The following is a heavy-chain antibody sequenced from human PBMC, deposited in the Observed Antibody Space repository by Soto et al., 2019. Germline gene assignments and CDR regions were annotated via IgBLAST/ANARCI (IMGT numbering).Heavy chain of an antibody. J-gene: IGHJ4*02. CDR2: ISYEGSKK. V-gene: IGHV3-30-3*01. CDR1: GLPLSRYA. Sequence: QVQLVASGGGVVQPGRSRGLSCAAPGLPLSRYAMHWVRQAPGTGLEWVAVISYEGSKKYYENSVKGRFTISRDNSKHTLYLQMNSLRTEDTAVYYCARVLGGMATVPFDYWGQGALVTVSS. CDR3: ARVLGGMATVPFDY. D-gene: IGHD4-4*01.